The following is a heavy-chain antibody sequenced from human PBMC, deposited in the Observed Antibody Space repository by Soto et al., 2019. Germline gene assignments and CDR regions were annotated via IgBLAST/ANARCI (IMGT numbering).Heavy chain of an antibody. CDR3: ARGSAYSDYDLEY. V-gene: IGHV3-74*01. J-gene: IGHJ4*02. CDR1: GFTFTNYW. D-gene: IGHD4-17*01. CDR2: IDGVGTGT. Sequence: PGGSLRLSCAASGFTFTNYWMHWVRQVPGKGLVWVSRIDGVGTGTSYSDSVRGRFTISRDNAENTLYLHMNSLRAEDTAVYYCARGSAYSDYDLEYWGQGALVTVSS.